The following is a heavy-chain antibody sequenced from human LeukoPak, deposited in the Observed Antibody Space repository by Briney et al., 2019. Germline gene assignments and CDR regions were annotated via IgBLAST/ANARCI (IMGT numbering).Heavy chain of an antibody. V-gene: IGHV3-74*01. CDR3: AKGQFTSSWYSTYYYYAMDV. CDR1: GFTFSSYW. Sequence: GGSLRLSCAASGFTFSSYWMHWVRQAPGKGLAWVSRINSDGSSTSYADSVKGRFTISRDNAKNTLYLQMNSLRAEDTAVYYCAKGQFTSSWYSTYYYYAMDVWGQGTTVTVSS. CDR2: INSDGSST. D-gene: IGHD6-13*01. J-gene: IGHJ6*02.